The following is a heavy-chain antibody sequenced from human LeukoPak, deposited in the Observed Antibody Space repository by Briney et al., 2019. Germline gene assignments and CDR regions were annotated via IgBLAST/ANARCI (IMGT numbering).Heavy chain of an antibody. J-gene: IGHJ4*02. D-gene: IGHD1-26*01. CDR1: GFTFSDYG. CDR3: AKDLSHPESGDY. Sequence: PGGSLRLSCAASGFTFSDYGMHWVRQAPGKGLEWVAFIRYDGSHKYYVDSVKGRFIISRDNSKNTLYLQMNSLRAEDTAVYYCAKDLSHPESGDYWGQGTLVTVSS. V-gene: IGHV3-30*02. CDR2: IRYDGSHK.